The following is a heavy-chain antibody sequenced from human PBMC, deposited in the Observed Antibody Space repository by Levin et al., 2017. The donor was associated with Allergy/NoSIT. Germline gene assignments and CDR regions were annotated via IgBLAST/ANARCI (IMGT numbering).Heavy chain of an antibody. CDR2: ISGSGSDI. Sequence: KAGGSLRLSCAASGFFNDFYMSWIRQAPGKGLEWISYISGSGSDIRYADSVRGRFTISRDNAKNSLYLQMNSLRAEDTAMYYCASGLQIRQPDYWGQGTLVTVSS. CDR3: ASGLQIRQPDY. CDR1: GFFNDFY. V-gene: IGHV3-11*01. D-gene: IGHD4-11*01. J-gene: IGHJ4*02.